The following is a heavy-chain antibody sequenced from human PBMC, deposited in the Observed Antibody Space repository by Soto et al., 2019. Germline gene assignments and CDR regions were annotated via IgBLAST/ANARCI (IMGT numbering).Heavy chain of an antibody. CDR2: IYPGDSDT. CDR3: ARLCSGGSCYPYYYYGMDV. Sequence: GESLKISCKGSGYSFTSYWSGWVRQTPGKGLEWMGIIYPGDSDTRYSPSFQGQVTISADKSISTAYLQWSSLKASDTAMYYCARLCSGGSCYPYYYYGMDVWGQGTTVTVSS. V-gene: IGHV5-51*01. CDR1: GYSFTSYW. J-gene: IGHJ6*02. D-gene: IGHD2-15*01.